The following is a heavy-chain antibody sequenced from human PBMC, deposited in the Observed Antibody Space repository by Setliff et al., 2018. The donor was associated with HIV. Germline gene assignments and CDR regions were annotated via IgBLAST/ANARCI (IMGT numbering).Heavy chain of an antibody. V-gene: IGHV1-18*01. CDR3: ARGDVRLRWSSGEFDI. D-gene: IGHD4-17*01. CDR2: SSGYNENT. J-gene: IGHJ3*02. Sequence: GVSVKVSCKASGYTFRSYGINWVRQAPGQGLEWMGWSSGYNENTKDAKNLPGRVTMTTDTPTGRAYMELRSLRYDDTAVYYCARGDVRLRWSSGEFDIWGQGTMVTVSS. CDR1: GYTFRSYG.